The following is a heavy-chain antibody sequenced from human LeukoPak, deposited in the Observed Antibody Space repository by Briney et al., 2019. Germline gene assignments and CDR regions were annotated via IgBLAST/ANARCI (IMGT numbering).Heavy chain of an antibody. J-gene: IGHJ5*02. CDR3: ARDFTYSGFGLDP. CDR1: GGSVNSDRYY. CDR2: IFYSGST. D-gene: IGHD5-12*01. Sequence: SETLSLTCTVSGGSVNSDRYYWGWIRQPPGKGLEWIGSIFYSGSTYHNPSLKSRVTMSVDTSRNQFSLKVTSVTAADTAVYYCARDFTYSGFGLDPWGQGTLVTVSS. V-gene: IGHV4-39*07.